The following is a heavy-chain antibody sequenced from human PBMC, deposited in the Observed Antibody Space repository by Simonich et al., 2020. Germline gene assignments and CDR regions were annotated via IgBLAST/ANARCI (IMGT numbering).Heavy chain of an antibody. V-gene: IGHV1-2*02. Sequence: QVQLVQSGAEVKKPGASVKVSCKASGYTFTGYYMHWVRQAPGQGVELMGWINPNSGGTNDAQKFQGRVTMTRDTSISTAYMELSRLRSDDTAVYYCARDRAARYYYYYYMDVCGKGTTVTVSS. CDR3: ARDRAARYYYYYYMDV. CDR1: GYTFTGYY. D-gene: IGHD6-6*01. J-gene: IGHJ6*03. CDR2: INPNSGGT.